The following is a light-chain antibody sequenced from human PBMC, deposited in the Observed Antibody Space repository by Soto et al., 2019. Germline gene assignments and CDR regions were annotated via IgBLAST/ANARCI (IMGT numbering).Light chain of an antibody. V-gene: IGKV3-20*01. CDR2: GAS. Sequence: EIVLTQSPGTLSLSPGERATLSCRASQSVSSSYLAWYQQKPGQAPRLLIYGASSRATGIPDRFSGSGSGTDFTLTISRLXXXDFAVYYCQQYGSSPGWTFGQGTKVE. J-gene: IGKJ1*01. CDR1: QSVSSSY. CDR3: QQYGSSPGWT.